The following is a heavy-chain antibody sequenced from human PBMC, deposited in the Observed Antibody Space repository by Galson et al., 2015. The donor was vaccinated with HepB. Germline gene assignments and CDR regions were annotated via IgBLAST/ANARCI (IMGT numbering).Heavy chain of an antibody. D-gene: IGHD3-22*01. J-gene: IGHJ3*02. CDR2: TSDSRGDT. V-gene: IGHV3-23*01. CDR3: AKGLRGCYHDSSGYYSADFDM. CDR1: GLTFSTYD. Sequence: RLAYAAGGLTFSTYDTSWVLQAPVKGLEWVSGTSDSRGDTDDADSVKGWFTISRDNSKNTLYLQMNSLRAEDPAVYYCAKGLRGCYHDSSGYYSADFDMWGQGTMVTVSS.